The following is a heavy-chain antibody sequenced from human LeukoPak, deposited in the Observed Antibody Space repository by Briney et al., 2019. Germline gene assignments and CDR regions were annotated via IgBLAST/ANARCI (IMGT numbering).Heavy chain of an antibody. CDR2: IYYSGST. CDR1: GGSISSGDYY. J-gene: IGHJ6*02. D-gene: IGHD3-3*01. Sequence: PSQTLSLTCTVSGGSISSGDYYWSWIRQPPGKGLEWIGYIYYSGSTYYNPSLKSRVTISVDTSKNQFSLKLSSVTAADTAVYYCARAFGGYDFWSGYPSGTIYGMDVWGQGTTVTVS. V-gene: IGHV4-30-4*01. CDR3: ARAFGGYDFWSGYPSGTIYGMDV.